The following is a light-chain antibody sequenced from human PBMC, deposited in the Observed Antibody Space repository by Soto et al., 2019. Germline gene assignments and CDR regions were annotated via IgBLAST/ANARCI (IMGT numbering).Light chain of an antibody. Sequence: EIVMTQSPATLSVSPGERATLSCRASQSVSSNLAWYQQKPGQAPRLLIYGASTRATGIPARFSGSGSGTEFTLTISSLQSEDFAVYYCQQYNNWGGLTFGPGTKVDIK. V-gene: IGKV3-15*01. CDR3: QQYNNWGGLT. CDR2: GAS. J-gene: IGKJ3*01. CDR1: QSVSSN.